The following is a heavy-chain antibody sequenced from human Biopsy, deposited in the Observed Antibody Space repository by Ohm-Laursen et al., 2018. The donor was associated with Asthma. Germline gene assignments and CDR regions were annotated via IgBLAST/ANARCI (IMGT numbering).Heavy chain of an antibody. Sequence: SQTLSLTCTVSGGSVSTGSYYWSWIRQPPGKGLEWLGYIYYSGSTYYNPSLKSRVTISVDTSKNQFSLKLSSVTAADTAVYYCARVPHYDILTGFTLRYYYGMDVWGQGTTVTVSS. CDR2: IYYSGST. V-gene: IGHV4-31*03. CDR1: GGSVSTGSYY. D-gene: IGHD3-9*01. J-gene: IGHJ6*02. CDR3: ARVPHYDILTGFTLRYYYGMDV.